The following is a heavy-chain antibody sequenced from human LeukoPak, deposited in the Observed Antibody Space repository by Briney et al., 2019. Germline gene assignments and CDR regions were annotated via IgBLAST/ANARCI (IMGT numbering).Heavy chain of an antibody. Sequence: QAGGSLRLSCAASGFTFSSYGMHWVRQAPGKGLKWVAFIRYDGSNKYYADSVKGRFTISRDNSKNTLYLQMNSLRAEDTAVYYCAKYKRDIVATWGQGTLVTVSS. CDR2: IRYDGSNK. CDR3: AKYKRDIVAT. V-gene: IGHV3-30*02. D-gene: IGHD5-12*01. J-gene: IGHJ4*02. CDR1: GFTFSSYG.